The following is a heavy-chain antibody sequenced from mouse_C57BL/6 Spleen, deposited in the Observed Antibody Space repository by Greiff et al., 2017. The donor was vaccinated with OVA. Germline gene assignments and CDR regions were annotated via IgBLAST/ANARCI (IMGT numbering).Heavy chain of an antibody. CDR1: GYSITSGYY. D-gene: IGHD2-4*01. Sequence: EVQLVESGPGLVKPSQSLSLTCSVTGYSITSGYYWNWIRQLPGNKLEWMGYISYDGSNNYNPSLKNRISITRDTSKNQFFLKLNTVTTEDTATYYCARGYDYDDYWGQGTTLTVSS. J-gene: IGHJ2*01. CDR3: ARGYDYDDY. CDR2: ISYDGSN. V-gene: IGHV3-6*01.